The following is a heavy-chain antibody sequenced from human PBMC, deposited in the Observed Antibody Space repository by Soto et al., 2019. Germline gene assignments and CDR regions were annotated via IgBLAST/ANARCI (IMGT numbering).Heavy chain of an antibody. CDR3: VRGTSAWRGMDY. Sequence: GGSLRLSCAASGFTFSTYCMHWVRHAPGTGLLWVSRTCRDMAATNCADSVKGRFTISRDDAKNTLYLQMNSLRVEDTAMYYCVRGTSAWRGMDYWGRGTLVTVSS. D-gene: IGHD6-19*01. J-gene: IGHJ4*02. V-gene: IGHV3-74*01. CDR2: TCRDMAAT. CDR1: GFTFSTYC.